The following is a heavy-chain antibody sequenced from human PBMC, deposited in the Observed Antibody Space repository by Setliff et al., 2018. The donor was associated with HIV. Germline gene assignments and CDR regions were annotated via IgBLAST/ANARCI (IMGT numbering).Heavy chain of an antibody. CDR2: INPDSRGT. D-gene: IGHD6-13*01. CDR3: ARGVKGIATTGKYYFDY. Sequence: ASVKVSCKTSGYAFTDYSIHWVRQAPGQGLEWVGRINPDSRGTNYAQTFQGRVTMTRVTSVSTACMELSRLKSDDTAVFYCARGVKGIATTGKYYFDYWGQGTLVTVSS. J-gene: IGHJ4*02. CDR1: GYAFTDYS. V-gene: IGHV1-2*06.